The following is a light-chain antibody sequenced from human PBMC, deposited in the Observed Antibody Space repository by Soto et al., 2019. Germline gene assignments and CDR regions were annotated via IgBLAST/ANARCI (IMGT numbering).Light chain of an antibody. CDR3: GSYASSNTVL. Sequence: QSALTQPASVSGSPGQSITISCTGTSSDIGGYNYVSWYQQHPGKAPKLMIYDVSDRPSGVSNRFSGSKSGNTASLTISGLQAEDVADYYCGSYASSNTVLFGVGTKLTVL. CDR2: DVS. CDR1: SSDIGGYNY. J-gene: IGLJ2*01. V-gene: IGLV2-14*03.